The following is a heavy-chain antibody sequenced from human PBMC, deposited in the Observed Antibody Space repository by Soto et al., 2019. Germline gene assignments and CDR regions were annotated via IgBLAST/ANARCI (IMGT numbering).Heavy chain of an antibody. CDR2: IYYSGST. CDR1: GASISSAGYY. D-gene: IGHD3-3*01. CDR3: ARGSSGDFWSGSYAFDM. J-gene: IGHJ3*02. V-gene: IGHV4-31*03. Sequence: QVQLQESGPGLVQPSQSLSLTCTVSGASISSAGYYWTWIRQHPGKGLEWIGYIYYSGSTYYNPSLKSRVTISLDTSKNQFSLNLNSLIAADSAVYYCARGSSGDFWSGSYAFDMWGQGTMVTVSS.